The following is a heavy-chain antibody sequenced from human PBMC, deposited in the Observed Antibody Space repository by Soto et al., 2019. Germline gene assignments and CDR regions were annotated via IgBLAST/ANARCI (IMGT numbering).Heavy chain of an antibody. CDR1: GYTFTSYA. V-gene: IGHV1-3*01. J-gene: IGHJ4*02. Sequence: QVQLVQSGAEVKKPGASVKVSCKASGYTFTSYAMHWVRQAPGQRLEWMGWINAGNGNTKYSQKFQGRVTITRDTSASTAYMELSSLRSEDTAVYYCARDWGDYYGSGSPPDYWGQGTLVTVSS. CDR3: ARDWGDYYGSGSPPDY. CDR2: INAGNGNT. D-gene: IGHD3-10*01.